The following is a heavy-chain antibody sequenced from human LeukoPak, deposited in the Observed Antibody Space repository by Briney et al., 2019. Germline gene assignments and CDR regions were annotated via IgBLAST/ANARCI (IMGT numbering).Heavy chain of an antibody. CDR3: ARDRSYSGSYFPNY. V-gene: IGHV1-2*02. CDR1: GYTFTGYY. Sequence: ASVKVSCKASGYTFTGYYMHWVRQAPGQGLEWMGWINPNSGGTNYAQKFQGRVTMTRDTSISTAYMELSRLRSDDTAVYYCARDRSYSGSYFPNYWGQGTLVTVSS. CDR2: INPNSGGT. J-gene: IGHJ4*02. D-gene: IGHD1-26*01.